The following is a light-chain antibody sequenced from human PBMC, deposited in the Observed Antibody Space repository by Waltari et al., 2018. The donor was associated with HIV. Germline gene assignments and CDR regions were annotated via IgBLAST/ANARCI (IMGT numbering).Light chain of an antibody. CDR2: GNS. CDR3: QSYDSSLSGPRV. CDR1: SSNIGAGSD. V-gene: IGLV1-40*01. Sequence: SVLTQPPSVSGAPGQRVTISCTGSSSNIGAGSDVHWYQTLPGTAPKLLIYGNSNRPSGVPDRFSGSKSGTSASLAITGLQAEDEADYYCQSYDSSLSGPRVFGTGTKVTVL. J-gene: IGLJ1*01.